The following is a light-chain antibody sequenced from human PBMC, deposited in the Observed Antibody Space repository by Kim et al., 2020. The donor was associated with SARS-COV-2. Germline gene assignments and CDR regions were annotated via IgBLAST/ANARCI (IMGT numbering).Light chain of an antibody. J-gene: IGKJ1*01. CDR2: AAS. Sequence: EIVLTQSPGTLSFSPGERATLSCRASQSVSASYLAWYQHKPGQASRLLVYAASSRATGIPDRFSGSGSGTDFTLTVGRLEPEDFAVYYCQQYAGSPWTFGQGTKVDIK. CDR1: QSVSASY. CDR3: QQYAGSPWT. V-gene: IGKV3-20*01.